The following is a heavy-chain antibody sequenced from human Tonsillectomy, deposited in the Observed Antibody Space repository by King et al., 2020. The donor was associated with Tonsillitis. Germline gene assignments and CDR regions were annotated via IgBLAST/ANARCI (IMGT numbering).Heavy chain of an antibody. CDR1: GFTFSAYG. V-gene: IGHV3-33*01. J-gene: IGHJ6*02. D-gene: IGHD3-16*01. CDR2: IWDDGSNK. Sequence: QVQLVESGGGVVQPGRSLRLSCAASGFTFSAYGMHWVRQAPGKGLEWVAVIWDDGSNKYYADSVKGRFTISRDNSKNSLYLQMNSLRAEDTAVYYCARRKITTDYYYYGMDVWGQGTTVTVSS. CDR3: ARRKITTDYYYYGMDV.